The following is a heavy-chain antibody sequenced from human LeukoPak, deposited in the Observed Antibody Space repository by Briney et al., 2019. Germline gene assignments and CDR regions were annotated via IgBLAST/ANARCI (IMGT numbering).Heavy chain of an antibody. Sequence: GGSLRLSCAASGFTFSSYSMNWVRQAPGKGLEWVSSISSSSSYIYYADSVKGRFTISRDNAKNSLYLQMNSLRAEDTAVYYCARDRNSGYGIGMDVWGQGTTVPVSS. J-gene: IGHJ6*02. CDR2: ISSSSSYI. CDR3: ARDRNSGYGIGMDV. D-gene: IGHD5-12*01. V-gene: IGHV3-21*01. CDR1: GFTFSSYS.